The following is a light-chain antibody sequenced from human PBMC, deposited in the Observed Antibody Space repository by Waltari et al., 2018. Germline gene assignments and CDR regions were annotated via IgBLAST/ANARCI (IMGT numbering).Light chain of an antibody. CDR1: QGIRND. J-gene: IGKJ1*01. CDR3: LQDYEYPRT. Sequence: AIQMTQSPSSLSASVGDRVTITCRASQGIRNDLGWYQQKPGKAPNLLIDTASTLQSGVPSRFSGSGSGTDFSLTISSLQPEDFATYYCLQDYEYPRTFGQGTKVEIK. CDR2: TAS. V-gene: IGKV1-6*01.